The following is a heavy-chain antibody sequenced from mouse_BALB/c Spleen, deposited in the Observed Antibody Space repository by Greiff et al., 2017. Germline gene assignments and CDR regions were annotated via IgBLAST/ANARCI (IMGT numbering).Heavy chain of an antibody. Sequence: EVKLMESGGGLVQPTGSLKLSCAASGFTFNTYAMNWVRQAPGKGLEWVARIRSKSNNYATYYADSVKDRFTISRDDSQSTLYLQMNNLKTEDTAMYYCVRGVTTTAYWGQGTLVTVSA. D-gene: IGHD2-13*01. J-gene: IGHJ3*01. CDR2: IRSKSNNYAT. CDR1: GFTFNTYA. V-gene: IGHV10-1*02. CDR3: VRGVTTTAY.